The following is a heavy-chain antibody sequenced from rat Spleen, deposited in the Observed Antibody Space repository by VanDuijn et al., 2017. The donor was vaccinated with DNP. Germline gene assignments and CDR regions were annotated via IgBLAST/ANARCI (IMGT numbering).Heavy chain of an antibody. V-gene: IGHV2-47*01. J-gene: IGHJ2*01. CDR3: VRGSAFFDY. CDR1: GLSLNDNS. Sequence: QVQLKESGPGLVQPSQTLSLTCTVSGLSLNDNSVSWIRQPPGKGLEWMGTMWSHGGTDYNSGVKSRLSISRDTSKSQVFLKMNSLQTEDTAMYFCVRGSAFFDYWGQGLMVTVSS. D-gene: IGHD3-2*01. CDR2: MWSHGGT.